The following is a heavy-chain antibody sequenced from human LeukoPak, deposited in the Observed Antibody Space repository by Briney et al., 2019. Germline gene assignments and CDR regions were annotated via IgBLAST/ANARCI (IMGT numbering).Heavy chain of an antibody. D-gene: IGHD2-21*02. CDR1: GGSISSYY. CDR3: ARLSGGNSNYYYGMDV. Sequence: NPSETLSLTCTVSGGSISSYYWCWIRQPPGKGLEWIGYIYYSGSTNYNPSLKSRVTISVDTSKNQFSLKLSSVTAADTAVYYCARLSGGNSNYYYGMDVWGQGTTVTVSS. V-gene: IGHV4-59*08. J-gene: IGHJ6*02. CDR2: IYYSGST.